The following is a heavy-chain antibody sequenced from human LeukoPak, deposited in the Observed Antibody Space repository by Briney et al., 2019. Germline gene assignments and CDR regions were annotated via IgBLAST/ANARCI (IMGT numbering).Heavy chain of an antibody. CDR2: ISSSSSYI. J-gene: IGHJ4*02. CDR1: GFTFSSYS. Sequence: PGGSLRLSCAASGFTFSSYSMNWVRQAPGKGLEWVSSISSSSSYIYYADSVNGRFTISRDNAKNSLYLQMNSLRAEDTAVYYCASFSSGLPKYYFDYWGQGTLVTVSS. CDR3: ASFSSGLPKYYFDY. V-gene: IGHV3-21*01. D-gene: IGHD6-19*01.